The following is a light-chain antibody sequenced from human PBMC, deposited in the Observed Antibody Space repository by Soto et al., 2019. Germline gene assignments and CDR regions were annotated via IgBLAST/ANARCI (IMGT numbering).Light chain of an antibody. Sequence: QSALTQPASVSGSPGQSITISCTGSRSDVGAYKYVSWYQQHPGKAPKLMIYDVSNRPSGVSNRFSGSKSGNTASLTISGLQAEDEADYYCSSYTSSSTVVFGGGTKLTVL. CDR2: DVS. J-gene: IGLJ2*01. V-gene: IGLV2-14*03. CDR1: RSDVGAYKY. CDR3: SSYTSSSTVV.